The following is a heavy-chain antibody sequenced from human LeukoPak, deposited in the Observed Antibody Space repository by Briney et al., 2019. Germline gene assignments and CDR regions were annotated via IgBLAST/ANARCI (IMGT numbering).Heavy chain of an antibody. V-gene: IGHV1-18*01. Sequence: ASVKVSCKASGYTFTSYGISWVRQAPGQGLEWMGWISANNGNTNYAQRLQGRVAMTTDTSTSTAYMELRSLRSDDTAVYYCARVLGSRYYYDSGAYLDYWGQGTLVTVSS. CDR2: ISANNGNT. J-gene: IGHJ4*02. CDR3: ARVLGSRYYYDSGAYLDY. D-gene: IGHD3-22*01. CDR1: GYTFTSYG.